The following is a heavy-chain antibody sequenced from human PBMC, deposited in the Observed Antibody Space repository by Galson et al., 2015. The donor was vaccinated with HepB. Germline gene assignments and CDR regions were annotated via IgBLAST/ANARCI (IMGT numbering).Heavy chain of an antibody. Sequence: SLRLSCAASGFTFSSYAMNWVRQAPGKGLEWVSGISGSGGSTYYADYVKGRFTISRDNSKNTLYLQMNSLRAEDTALYYCAKVSHGDDKAGHYYFDYWGPGILVTVSS. CDR1: GFTFSSYA. J-gene: IGHJ4*02. CDR2: ISGSGGST. CDR3: AKVSHGDDKAGHYYFDY. V-gene: IGHV3-23*01. D-gene: IGHD4-17*01.